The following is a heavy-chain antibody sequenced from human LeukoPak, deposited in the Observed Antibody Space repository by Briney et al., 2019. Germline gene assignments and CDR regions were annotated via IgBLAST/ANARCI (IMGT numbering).Heavy chain of an antibody. CDR3: AQTPRPGDNYLGFFFDY. CDR2: IYSGGST. D-gene: IGHD3-10*01. CDR1: GFTVSSNY. V-gene: IGHV3-66*01. J-gene: IGHJ4*02. Sequence: GGSLRLSCAASGFTVSSNYMSWVRQAPGKGLEWVSVIYSGGSTYYADSVKGRFTISRDNSKNILYLQMNSLGVEDTAVYYCAQTPRPGDNYLGFFFDYWGQGSLVTVSS.